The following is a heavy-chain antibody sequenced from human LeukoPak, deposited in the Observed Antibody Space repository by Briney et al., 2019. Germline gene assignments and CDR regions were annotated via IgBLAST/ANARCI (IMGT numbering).Heavy chain of an antibody. CDR1: GFTFSSYS. CDR2: ISSSSSYI. J-gene: IGHJ3*02. CDR3: ARDRLTTVTTFDAFDI. Sequence: GGSLRLSCAASGFTFSSYSMNWVRQAPGKGLEWVSSISSSSSYIYYADSVKGRFTISRDNAKNSLYLQMNSLRAEDTVVYYCARDRLTTVTTFDAFDIWGQGTMVTVSS. D-gene: IGHD4-17*01. V-gene: IGHV3-21*01.